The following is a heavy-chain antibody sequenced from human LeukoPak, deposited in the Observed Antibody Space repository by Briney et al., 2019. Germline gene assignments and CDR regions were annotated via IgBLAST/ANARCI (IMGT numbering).Heavy chain of an antibody. CDR3: AKGGSIERPYEFDY. CDR1: RLTFDDYA. D-gene: IGHD1-1*01. Sequence: PGGYLRLSCAASRLTFDDYAMHWVRQAQGKGLEWVSGISWNSGSIGYADSVKGRFTISRDTATNSLYLQMNSLRAAAVALCYCAKGGSIERPYEFDYWGQGTLVTVSS. J-gene: IGHJ4*02. CDR2: ISWNSGSI. V-gene: IGHV3-9*03.